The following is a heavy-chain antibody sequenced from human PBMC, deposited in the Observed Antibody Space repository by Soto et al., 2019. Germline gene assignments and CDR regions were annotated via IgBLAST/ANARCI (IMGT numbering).Heavy chain of an antibody. V-gene: IGHV3-7*01. CDR2: IKQDGSEK. CDR1: GFSIRDYW. D-gene: IGHD1-1*01. CDR3: ARGKDGRRAGTYYFDMDV. Sequence: EEQLVESGGGLVQPGGSLRLSCAASGFSIRDYWMTWVRQAPGKGLDWVANIKQDGSEKFYVDSLKGRFTISRDNAKNSVYLLMNSLRADDTAVYYCARGKDGRRAGTYYFDMDVWGKATTVTLSS. J-gene: IGHJ6*03.